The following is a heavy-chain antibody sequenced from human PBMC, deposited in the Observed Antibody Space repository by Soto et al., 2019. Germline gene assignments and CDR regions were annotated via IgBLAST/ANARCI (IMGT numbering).Heavy chain of an antibody. CDR2: MLYSGLT. Sequence: SETLSLTCSASGYSVSSSDYYWAWIRQPPGKGLEWIGSMLYSGLTYYNPSLKSRVTLSVDPSKNQFSVRLNSVTASDTAVYYCAPLSVSLSGPYGIHVWGQGTTVTVSS. CDR1: GYSVSSSDYY. CDR3: APLSVSLSGPYGIHV. D-gene: IGHD2-15*01. J-gene: IGHJ6*02. V-gene: IGHV4-39*01.